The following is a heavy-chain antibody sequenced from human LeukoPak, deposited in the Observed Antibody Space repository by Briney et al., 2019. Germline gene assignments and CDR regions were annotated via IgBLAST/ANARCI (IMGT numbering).Heavy chain of an antibody. V-gene: IGHV4-34*01. CDR2: INHSGST. CDR3: ARRVYGDFFDY. Sequence: SETLSLTCAVYGGSFSGYYWSWIGQPPGKGLEWIGEINHSGSTNYNPSLKSRVTISVDTSKNQFSLKLSSVTAADTAVYYCARRVYGDFFDYWGQGTLVTVSS. J-gene: IGHJ4*02. CDR1: GGSFSGYY. D-gene: IGHD4-17*01.